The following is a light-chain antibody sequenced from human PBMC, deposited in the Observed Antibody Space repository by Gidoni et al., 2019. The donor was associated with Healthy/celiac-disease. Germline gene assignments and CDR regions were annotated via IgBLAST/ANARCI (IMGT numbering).Light chain of an antibody. CDR2: GAS. CDR3: QQYGSSPAWT. CDR1: QSVSSSY. V-gene: IGKV3-20*01. J-gene: IGKJ1*01. Sequence: EIVLTQSPGTLSLSPGERATLSGRASQSVSSSYLAWYQQKPGQAPRLLIYGASSRATGIPDRFSGSGAGTDYTLIISRLEPEDFAVYDCQQYGSSPAWTFGQGTKVEIK.